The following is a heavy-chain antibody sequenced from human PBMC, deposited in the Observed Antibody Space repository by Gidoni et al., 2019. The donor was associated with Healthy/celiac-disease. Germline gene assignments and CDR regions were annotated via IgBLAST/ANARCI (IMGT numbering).Heavy chain of an antibody. CDR2: IWYDGRNK. J-gene: IGHJ6*02. D-gene: IGHD2-15*01. V-gene: IGHV3-33*01. CDR3: AREGYCSGGSCYGPTYYYYYGMDV. CDR1: GFPFISYG. Sequence: VQLVESGGGVVQPGRSLSLSCAASGFPFISYGMHWVRQAPGKGLEWVEVIWYDGRNKYYADSVKGRFTISRDNSKNTLYLQRNSLRAEDTAVYYCAREGYCSGGSCYGPTYYYYYGMDVWGQGTTVTVSS.